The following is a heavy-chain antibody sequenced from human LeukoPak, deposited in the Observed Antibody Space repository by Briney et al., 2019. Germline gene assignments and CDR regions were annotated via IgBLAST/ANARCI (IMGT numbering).Heavy chain of an antibody. J-gene: IGHJ2*01. Sequence: GASVKVSCKASGGTFSSYAISWVRQAPGQGLEWMGGIIPIFGTANYAQKFQGRVTITADESTSTAYMELSSLKASDTAMYYCARCSPIAAAELWGRGTLVTVSS. D-gene: IGHD6-13*01. CDR1: GGTFSSYA. V-gene: IGHV1-69*13. CDR3: ARCSPIAAAEL. CDR2: IIPIFGTA.